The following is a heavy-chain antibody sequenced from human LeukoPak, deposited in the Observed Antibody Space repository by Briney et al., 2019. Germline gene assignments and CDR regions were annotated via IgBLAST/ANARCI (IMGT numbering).Heavy chain of an antibody. CDR3: ARPHTVLYNWFDP. Sequence: ASVKVSCKXSGYTFTGYYMHWVPQAPGQGLEWMGRINPNSGGTNYSQKSQGRVTMTRDTSISTAYMELSRLRSDDTAVYYCARPHTVLYNWFDPWGQGTLVTVSS. V-gene: IGHV1-2*06. D-gene: IGHD4-11*01. CDR2: INPNSGGT. CDR1: GYTFTGYY. J-gene: IGHJ5*02.